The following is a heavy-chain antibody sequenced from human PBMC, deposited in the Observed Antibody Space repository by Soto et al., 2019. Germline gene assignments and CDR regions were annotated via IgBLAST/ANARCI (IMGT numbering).Heavy chain of an antibody. Sequence: PSEPLSLTCSVYGGSFSVYYWSWIRQPPGKGLEWIGEINHSGSTNYNPSLKSRVTISVDTSKNQFSLKLSSVTAEDTAVDYCGRGTEAAWSDDWGQGTLVTVAS. D-gene: IGHD6-13*01. CDR2: INHSGST. V-gene: IGHV4-34*01. CDR3: GRGTEAAWSDD. J-gene: IGHJ4*02. CDR1: GGSFSVYY.